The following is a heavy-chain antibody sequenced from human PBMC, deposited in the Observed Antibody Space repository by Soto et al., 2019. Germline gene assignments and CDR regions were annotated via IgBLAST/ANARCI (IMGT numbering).Heavy chain of an antibody. Sequence: SETLSLTCTVSGGSISSSSYYWGWIRQPPGKGLEWIGSIYYSGSTYYNPSLKSRVTISVDTSKNQFSLKLSSVTAADTAVYYCATSIGYCSSTSCYVDYYYMDVWGKGTTVTVSS. CDR2: IYYSGST. V-gene: IGHV4-39*01. D-gene: IGHD2-2*01. J-gene: IGHJ6*03. CDR1: GGSISSSSYY. CDR3: ATSIGYCSSTSCYVDYYYMDV.